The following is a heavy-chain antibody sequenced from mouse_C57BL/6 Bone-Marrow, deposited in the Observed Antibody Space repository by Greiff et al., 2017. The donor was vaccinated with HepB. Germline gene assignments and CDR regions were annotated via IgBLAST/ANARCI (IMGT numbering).Heavy chain of an antibody. Sequence: EVQLVESGGDLVKPGGSLKLSCAASGFTFSSYGMSWVRQTPDKRLEWVATISSGGSYTYYPDSVMGRFTISRDNAKNTLYLQMSSLKSEDTAMYYCARGGITTVVGYFDVWGTGTTVTVSS. J-gene: IGHJ1*03. V-gene: IGHV5-6*01. CDR1: GFTFSSYG. CDR2: ISSGGSYT. D-gene: IGHD1-1*01. CDR3: ARGGITTVVGYFDV.